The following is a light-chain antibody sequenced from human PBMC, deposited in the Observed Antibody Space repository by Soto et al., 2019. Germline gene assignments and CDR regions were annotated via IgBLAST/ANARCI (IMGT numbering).Light chain of an antibody. CDR3: TSYTGISTYL. V-gene: IGLV2-14*01. CDR2: EVS. CDR1: SSDVGDYNY. Sequence: QSALTQPASVSGSPGQSITISCTGTSSDVGDYNYVSWYQQYPGKAPKLMIYEVSNRPSGISNRFSGSKSGNTASLTIPGLQAEDEAYYYCTSYTGISTYLFGTGTKVTVL. J-gene: IGLJ1*01.